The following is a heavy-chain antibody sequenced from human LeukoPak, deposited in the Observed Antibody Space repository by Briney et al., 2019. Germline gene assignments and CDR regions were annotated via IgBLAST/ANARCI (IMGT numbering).Heavy chain of an antibody. CDR2: IWYDGSNK. D-gene: IGHD3-10*01. V-gene: IGHV3-33*01. CDR3: ARGYGSNYGYLDY. Sequence: GSLRLSCAASGFTFSSYGMHWVRQAPGKGLEWVAVIWYDGSNKYHAESVKGRFIISRDNSKNTLYLQMNSLRAEDTAVYYCARGYGSNYGYLDYWGQGTLVTVSS. CDR1: GFTFSSYG. J-gene: IGHJ4*02.